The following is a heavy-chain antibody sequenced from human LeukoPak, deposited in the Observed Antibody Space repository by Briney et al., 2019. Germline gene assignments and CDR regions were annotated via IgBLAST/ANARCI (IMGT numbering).Heavy chain of an antibody. CDR2: ISSSSSYI. CDR1: GFTFSSNS. V-gene: IGHV3-21*01. CDR3: ARDSSGYFNWFDP. J-gene: IGHJ5*02. D-gene: IGHD3-22*01. Sequence: GGSLRLSCAASGFTFSSNSMNWVRQAPGKGLEWVSSISSSSSYIYYADSVKGRFTISRDNAKNSLYLQMNSLRAEDTAVYYCARDSSGYFNWFDPWGQGTLVTVSS.